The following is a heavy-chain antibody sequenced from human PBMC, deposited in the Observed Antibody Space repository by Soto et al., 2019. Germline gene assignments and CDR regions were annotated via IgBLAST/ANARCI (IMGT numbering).Heavy chain of an antibody. CDR2: TYYRSKWYN. J-gene: IGHJ3*02. CDR3: ASSGSTTVVRARAFDI. CDR1: VSSNSAA. V-gene: IGHV6-1*01. Sequence: VSSNSAAWNWIRQSPSRGLEWLGRTYYRSKWYNDYAVSVKSRITINPDTSKNQFSLQLNSVTPEDTAVYYCASSGSTTVVRARAFDIWGQGTMVTVSS. D-gene: IGHD4-17*01.